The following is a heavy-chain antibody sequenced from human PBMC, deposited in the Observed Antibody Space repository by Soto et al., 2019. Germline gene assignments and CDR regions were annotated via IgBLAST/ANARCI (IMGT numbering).Heavy chain of an antibody. V-gene: IGHV3-30*18. CDR2: ISYDGSNK. Sequence: QVQLVESGGGVVQPGRSLRLSCAASGFTFSSYGMHWVRQAPGKGLEWVAVISYDGSNKYYADSLEGRFTISRDNSKNTVYLQMKSLRAEDTAVYYCAKILYDDYEDYWGQGTLVTVSS. CDR3: AKILYDDYEDY. D-gene: IGHD4-17*01. J-gene: IGHJ4*02. CDR1: GFTFSSYG.